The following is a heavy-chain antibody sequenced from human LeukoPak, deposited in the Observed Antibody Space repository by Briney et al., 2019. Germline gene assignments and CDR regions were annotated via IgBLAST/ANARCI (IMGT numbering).Heavy chain of an antibody. Sequence: GGSLRLSCVVSGISLSNYAMTWVRQAPGKGLEWVSYISERGGSTTYADSVKGRFTISRDTSLNTLYLQMNSLRAEDAAVYYCAKRSIRGQGTMVTVSS. CDR1: GISLSNYA. CDR2: ISERGGST. CDR3: AKRSI. J-gene: IGHJ3*02. V-gene: IGHV3-23*01.